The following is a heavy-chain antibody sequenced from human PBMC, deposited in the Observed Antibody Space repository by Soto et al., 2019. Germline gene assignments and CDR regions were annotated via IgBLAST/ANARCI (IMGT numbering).Heavy chain of an antibody. CDR1: GFTFSSYG. V-gene: IGHV3-33*01. J-gene: IGHJ3*02. CDR2: IWYDGSNK. CDR3: ARDSPFLGSSWWGAFDI. Sequence: GGSLRLSCAASGFTFSSYGMHWVRQAPGKGLEWVAVIWYDGSNKYYADSVKGRFTISRDNSKNTRYLQMNSLRAEDTAFYYCARDSPFLGSSWWGAFDIWGQGTMVTVSS. D-gene: IGHD6-13*01.